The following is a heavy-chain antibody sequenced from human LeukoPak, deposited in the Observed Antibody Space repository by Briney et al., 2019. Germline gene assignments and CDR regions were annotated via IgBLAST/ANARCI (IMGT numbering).Heavy chain of an antibody. V-gene: IGHV3-48*03. CDR3: AKASYDSSGYYAY. D-gene: IGHD3-22*01. Sequence: GGSLGLSCAVSGFTFSSFEMNWVRQAPGKGLEWVSYISSSGSSIYYADSVKGRFTISRDNSKNTLYLQMNSLRAEDTAVYYCAKASYDSSGYYAYWGQGTLVTVSS. J-gene: IGHJ4*02. CDR2: ISSSGSSI. CDR1: GFTFSSFE.